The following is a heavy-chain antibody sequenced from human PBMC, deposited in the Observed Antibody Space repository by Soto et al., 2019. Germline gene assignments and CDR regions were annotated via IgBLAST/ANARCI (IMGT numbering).Heavy chain of an antibody. CDR1: GFKFSNYA. V-gene: IGHV3-23*01. CDR2: ISATGGGT. J-gene: IGHJ4*02. D-gene: IGHD3-16*01. Sequence: GGSLRLSCAASGFKFSNYAMSWVRQAPGKGLEWVSLISATGGGTYYADSVKGRFTISRDNSHNALYLQVHSLTAEDTAVYYCAKDRRAGGNSAFYFDFWGQGAQVTVPQ. CDR3: AKDRRAGGNSAFYFDF.